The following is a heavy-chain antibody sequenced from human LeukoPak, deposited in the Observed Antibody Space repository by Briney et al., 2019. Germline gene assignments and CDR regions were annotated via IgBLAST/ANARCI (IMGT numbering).Heavy chain of an antibody. CDR1: GFTFSSYG. J-gene: IGHJ5*02. D-gene: IGHD1-26*01. CDR3: VRGAVGTGVWFDP. V-gene: IGHV3-30*03. CDR2: ISYDGSNK. Sequence: GGSLRLSCAASGFTFSSYGMHWVRQAPGKGLEWVAVISYDGSNKYYADSVKGRFTISRDNSKNTLYLQMNSLRADDTAVYYCVRGAVGTGVWFDPWGQGTLVTVSS.